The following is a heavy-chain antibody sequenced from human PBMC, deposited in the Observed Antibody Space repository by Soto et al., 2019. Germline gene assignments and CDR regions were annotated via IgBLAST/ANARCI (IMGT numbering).Heavy chain of an antibody. V-gene: IGHV3-72*01. D-gene: IGHD3-10*01. CDR1: GFTFSDHY. CDR3: ARSGRDDTTWSDDAFDI. J-gene: IGHJ3*02. Sequence: EVQLVESGGDLVQPGGSLRLSCAASGFTFSDHYMDWVRQAPGKGLEWVGRIRNKAKSYTTEYAASVKGRFTISGDDSKNSLHRQMNSLKTEDTAMYFCARSGRDDTTWSDDAFDIWGQGTVVTVSS. CDR2: IRNKAKSYTT.